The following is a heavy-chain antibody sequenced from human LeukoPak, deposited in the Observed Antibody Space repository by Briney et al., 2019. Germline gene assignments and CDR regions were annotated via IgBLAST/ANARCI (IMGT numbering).Heavy chain of an antibody. D-gene: IGHD5-12*01. CDR1: GGTFSSYA. V-gene: IGHV1-69*13. J-gene: IGHJ4*02. CDR3: ARRVLRRGYSGYEGLDY. CDR2: IIPIFGTA. Sequence: SVKVSCKASGGTFSSYAISWVRQAPGQGLEWMGGIIPIFGTANYAQKFQGRVTITADESTSTAYMELCSLRSEDTAVYYCARRVLRRGYSGYEGLDYWGQGTLVTVSS.